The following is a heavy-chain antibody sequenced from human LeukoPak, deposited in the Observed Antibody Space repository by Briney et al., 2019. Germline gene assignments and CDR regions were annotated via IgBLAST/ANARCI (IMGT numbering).Heavy chain of an antibody. CDR3: AKDRSLYYGSGNFDY. J-gene: IGHJ4*02. CDR1: GFTFSSYA. D-gene: IGHD3-10*01. CDR2: ISGSGGST. V-gene: IGHV3-23*01. Sequence: GGSLRLSCAASGFTFSSYAMSWVRQAPGKGLEWVSAISGSGGSTYYADSVKGRFTISRDNSKNTLYLQMNSLRAEGTAVYYCAKDRSLYYGSGNFDYWGQGTLVTVSS.